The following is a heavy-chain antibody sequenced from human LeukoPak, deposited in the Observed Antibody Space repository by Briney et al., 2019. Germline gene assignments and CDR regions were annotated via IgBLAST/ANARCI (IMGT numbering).Heavy chain of an antibody. J-gene: IGHJ4*02. V-gene: IGHV3-23*01. CDR1: GFIFSNYA. CDR2: ISSTGGST. CDR3: ARDRYSSAWNDPVY. D-gene: IGHD6-19*01. Sequence: GGSLRLSCAASGFIFSNYAMNWVRQSPGKGLEWVSGISSTGGSTYHADSVKGRFTISRDNSKSTLYLQMNSLRAEDTAVYYCARDRYSSAWNDPVYWGQGTLVTVSS.